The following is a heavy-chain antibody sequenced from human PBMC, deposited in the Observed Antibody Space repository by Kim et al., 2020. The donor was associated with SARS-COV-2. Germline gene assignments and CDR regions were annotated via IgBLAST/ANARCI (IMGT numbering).Heavy chain of an antibody. CDR1: GFTFDDYA. V-gene: IGHV3-9*01. D-gene: IGHD5-18*01. Sequence: GGSLRLSCAASGFTFDDYAMHWVRQAPGKGLEWVSGISWNSGSIGYADSVKGRFTISRDNAKNSLYLQMNSLRAEDTALYYCAKDILSVTSAYSYPDYWGQGTLVTVSS. CDR2: ISWNSGSI. CDR3: AKDILSVTSAYSYPDY. J-gene: IGHJ4*02.